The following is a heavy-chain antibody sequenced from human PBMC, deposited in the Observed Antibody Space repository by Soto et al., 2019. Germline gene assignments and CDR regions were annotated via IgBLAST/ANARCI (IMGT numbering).Heavy chain of an antibody. CDR2: INSDGSST. D-gene: IGHD6-6*01. CDR3: VAARPDFDY. CDR1: GFSLSSFW. V-gene: IGHV3-74*01. Sequence: EVQLVESGGGLVQPGGSLRLSCAASGFSLSSFWMHWVRQPPGKGLVWVSRINSDGSSTTYADSVKGRFTISRDIAKNTLYLQMNSLRAEDTAVYYCVAARPDFDYWGQGTLVAVSS. J-gene: IGHJ4*02.